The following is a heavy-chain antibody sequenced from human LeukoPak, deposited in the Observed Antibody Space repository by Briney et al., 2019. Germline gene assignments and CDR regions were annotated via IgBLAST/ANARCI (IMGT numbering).Heavy chain of an antibody. CDR3: ASQWELTD. Sequence: PGGSLRLSCAASGFTFSSYAMHWVRQAPGKGLEWVAVISYDGSNKYYADSVKGRFTISRDNSKNTLYLQMNSLRAEDTAVYYCASQWELTDWGQGTLVTVSS. D-gene: IGHD1-26*01. CDR1: GFTFSSYA. V-gene: IGHV3-30*14. J-gene: IGHJ4*02. CDR2: ISYDGSNK.